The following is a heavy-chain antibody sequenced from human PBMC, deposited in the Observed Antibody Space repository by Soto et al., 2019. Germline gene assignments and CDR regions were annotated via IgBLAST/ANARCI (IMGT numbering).Heavy chain of an antibody. CDR1: GFTFSDYY. Sequence: QVQLVESGGGLVKPGGSLRLSCAAPGFTFSDYYMSWIRQAPGKGLEWVSYISSSSSYTNYADSVKGRFTICRDNAKNSLYLQMNSLGAEDTAVYYCARGSGGFGELSAMDVWGQGTTVTVSS. CDR2: ISSSSSYT. D-gene: IGHD3-10*01. V-gene: IGHV3-11*06. J-gene: IGHJ6*02. CDR3: ARGSGGFGELSAMDV.